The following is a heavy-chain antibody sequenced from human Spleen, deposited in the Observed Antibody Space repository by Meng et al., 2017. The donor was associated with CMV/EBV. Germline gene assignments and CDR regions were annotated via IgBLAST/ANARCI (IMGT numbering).Heavy chain of an antibody. CDR3: ARDSDDYDFWSAYYTDAFDF. CDR2: IGSGTSHI. Sequence: GESLKISCTVSGFTFSTYTMNWLRQAPGKGLEWVSCIGSGTSHIYYADSVKGRFTISRDNAKNSLYLQMNSLRAEDTAVYYCARDSDDYDFWSAYYTDAFDFWGQGTMVTVSS. J-gene: IGHJ3*01. D-gene: IGHD3-3*01. CDR1: GFTFSTYT. V-gene: IGHV3-21*01.